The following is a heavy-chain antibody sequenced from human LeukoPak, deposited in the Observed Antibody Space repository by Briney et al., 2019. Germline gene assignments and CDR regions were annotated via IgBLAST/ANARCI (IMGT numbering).Heavy chain of an antibody. D-gene: IGHD5-24*01. V-gene: IGHV3-74*01. J-gene: IGHJ4*02. CDR2: INNDGSGT. CDR3: TRVGYIDEGIDY. Sequence: GGSLKLSCAASAFTFRDYWIHWVRQAPGKGLVWVSCINNDGSGTTYADSVKGRFTVSRDNAKNTVSLQMNSLRVEDTAIYYCTRVGYIDEGIDYWGQGTLVTVSS. CDR1: AFTFRDYW.